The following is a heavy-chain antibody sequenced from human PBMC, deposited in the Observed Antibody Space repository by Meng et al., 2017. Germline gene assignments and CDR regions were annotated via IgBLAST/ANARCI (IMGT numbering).Heavy chain of an antibody. D-gene: IGHD4-17*01. CDR3: ARDPTAVTDLDF. CDR2: INPILGIP. V-gene: IGHV1-69*04. Sequence: QAQLEQPSAEVKKPGSSVKVSCKASGGRFSGYSITWVRQAPGQGLEWMGRINPILGIPNYAQKFQGRVTMTADTYTNTAYMELSRLRSDDTAVYYCARDPTAVTDLDFWGQGTLVTVSS. J-gene: IGHJ4*02. CDR1: GGRFSGYS.